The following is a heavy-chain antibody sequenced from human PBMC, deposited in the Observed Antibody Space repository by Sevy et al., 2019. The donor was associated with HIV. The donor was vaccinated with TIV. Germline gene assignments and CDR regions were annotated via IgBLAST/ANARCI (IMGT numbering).Heavy chain of an antibody. Sequence: GGSLRLSCTASKFTFSDYYMDWVRHAPGKGLEWVGRIRNKPNIYTTEYAASVKGRFNISRDDSKNSLYLQMNSLKTEDTAVYYCARVTAVADLYFDYWGQGTLVTVSS. J-gene: IGHJ4*02. D-gene: IGHD6-19*01. CDR1: KFTFSDYY. CDR3: ARVTAVADLYFDY. V-gene: IGHV3-72*01. CDR2: IRNKPNIYTT.